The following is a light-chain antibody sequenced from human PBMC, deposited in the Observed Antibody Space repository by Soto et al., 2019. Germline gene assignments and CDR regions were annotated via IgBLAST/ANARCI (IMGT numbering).Light chain of an antibody. Sequence: QSVLTQPASVSGSPGQSITISCTGTSSDVGSYHLVSWYQQHPGKAPKLMIYEVSKRPSGVSNRFSGSKSGNTASLTISGLQAEDEADYFCCSYAGSWTYVFGTGT. CDR1: SSDVGSYHL. V-gene: IGLV2-23*02. J-gene: IGLJ1*01. CDR2: EVS. CDR3: CSYAGSWTYV.